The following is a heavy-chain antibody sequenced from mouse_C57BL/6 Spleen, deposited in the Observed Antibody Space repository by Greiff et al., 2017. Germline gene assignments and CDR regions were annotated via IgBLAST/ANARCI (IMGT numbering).Heavy chain of an antibody. D-gene: IGHD1-1*01. J-gene: IGHJ1*03. Sequence: EVKLLESGPGLAKPSQTLSLTCSVTGYSITSDYWNWIRKFPGNKLEYMGYISYSGSTYYNPSLKSRISITRDTSKNQYYLQLNSVTTEDTATYYCARVSTTVVAPWYFDVWGTGTTVTVSS. CDR1: GYSITSDY. CDR3: ARVSTTVVAPWYFDV. CDR2: ISYSGST. V-gene: IGHV3-8*01.